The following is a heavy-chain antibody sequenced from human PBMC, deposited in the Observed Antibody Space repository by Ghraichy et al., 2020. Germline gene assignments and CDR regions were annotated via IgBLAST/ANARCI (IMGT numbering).Heavy chain of an antibody. J-gene: IGHJ6*02. CDR1: GFTFSNYG. V-gene: IGHV3-30*18. CDR2: ISSEGTNK. Sequence: GESLNISCAGSGFTFSNYGMHWVRQAPGKGLEWMAFISSEGTNKSYADSVSGRFTISRDNSENTLFLQVNSLRAEDTAVYYCAKTYLTTPDFYYYGLDVWGQGTTVTVSS. CDR3: AKTYLTTPDFYYYGLDV. D-gene: IGHD4-11*01.